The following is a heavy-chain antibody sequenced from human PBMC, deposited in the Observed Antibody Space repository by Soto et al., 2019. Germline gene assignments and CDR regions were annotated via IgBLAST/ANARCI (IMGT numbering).Heavy chain of an antibody. CDR3: STRAYDTNGYYRFDP. CDR1: GGSFSGHS. V-gene: IGHV4-34*01. J-gene: IGHJ5*01. Sequence: SETLSLTCAVYGGSFSGHSWTWLRQSPGKGLEWIGDINHSGRVNYSPSLKSRVTISLDTSKNQFSLTLSAVTAADTAMYYCSTRAYDTNGYYRFDPWGQGTLVTVSS. CDR2: INHSGRV. D-gene: IGHD3-22*01.